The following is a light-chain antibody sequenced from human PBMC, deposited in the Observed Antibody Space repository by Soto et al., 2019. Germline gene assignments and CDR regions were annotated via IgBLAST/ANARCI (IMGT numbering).Light chain of an antibody. CDR2: EVN. CDR1: NSDISGHNY. J-gene: IGLJ3*02. CDR3: SSYANNQRL. V-gene: IGLV2-14*01. Sequence: QCALTQPASVCGSPGQSITISCTGTNSDISGHNYVSWYQQHPGKAPKLMIYEVNSRPSGVSNRFSGSKSGNTASLTISGLQTEDEADYYCSSYANNQRLFGGGTKVTV.